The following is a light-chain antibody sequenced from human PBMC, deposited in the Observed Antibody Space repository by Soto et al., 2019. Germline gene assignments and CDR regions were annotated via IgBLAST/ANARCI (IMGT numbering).Light chain of an antibody. CDR1: QGISTY. CDR2: AAS. CDR3: QQYYSYPRT. Sequence: IRMTQSPASFSASTGDRVTITFRASQGISTYLAWYQQRPGQAPKLLIYAASTLQSGVPSRFSGSGSGTDFTLTISCLQSEDFATYYCQQYYSYPRTFGQGTKVDIK. V-gene: IGKV1-8*01. J-gene: IGKJ1*01.